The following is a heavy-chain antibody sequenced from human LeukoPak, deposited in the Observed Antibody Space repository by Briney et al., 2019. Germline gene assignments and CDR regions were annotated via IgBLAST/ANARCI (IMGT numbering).Heavy chain of an antibody. V-gene: IGHV4-59*01. D-gene: IGHD4-11*01. J-gene: IGHJ4*02. CDR2: IYYSGST. CDR3: ARLRGNYFPDY. Sequence: SETLSLTCTVSGDSINTYYWSWIRQPPGKGLEWIGYIYYSGSTNYNPSLKSRVIISVDTSKNQFSLKLTSVTAADTAVYYCARLRGNYFPDYWGQGTLVTVSS. CDR1: GDSINTYY.